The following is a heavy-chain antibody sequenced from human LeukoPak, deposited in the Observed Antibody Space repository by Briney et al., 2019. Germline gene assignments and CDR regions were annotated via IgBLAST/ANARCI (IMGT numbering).Heavy chain of an antibody. J-gene: IGHJ4*02. CDR1: GGSISSYY. Sequence: PSETLSLTCTVSGGSISSYYWSWIRQPPGKGLEWIGYIYYSGSTNYNRSLKSRVTISVDTSKNQFSLKLSSVTAADTAVYYCASITMVRGVIYFDYWGQGTLVTVSS. CDR3: ASITMVRGVIYFDY. V-gene: IGHV4-59*01. CDR2: IYYSGST. D-gene: IGHD3-10*01.